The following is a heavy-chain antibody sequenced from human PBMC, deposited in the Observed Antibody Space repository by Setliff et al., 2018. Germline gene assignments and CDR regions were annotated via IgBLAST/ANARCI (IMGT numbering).Heavy chain of an antibody. V-gene: IGHV3-7*03. CDR2: INPDGTET. Sequence: PGGSLRLSCAASGFTFSSYWMNWARQVPGKGLEWVANINPDGTETAYVDSVKGRFTSSKDNAKNSLFLQMHSLRVEDTAVYYCARVHYETSTYSPTLFDHWGQGALGTVSS. D-gene: IGHD3-22*01. CDR3: ARVHYETSTYSPTLFDH. J-gene: IGHJ4*02. CDR1: GFTFSSYW.